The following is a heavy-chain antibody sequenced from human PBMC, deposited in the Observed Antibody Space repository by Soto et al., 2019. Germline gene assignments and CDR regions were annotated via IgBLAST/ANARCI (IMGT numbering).Heavy chain of an antibody. CDR1: GGSISSGGYY. V-gene: IGHV4-31*03. Sequence: QVQLQESGPGLVKPSQTLSLTCTVSGGSISSGGYYWSWIRQHPGKGMEWMGYIYYSGSTYYNPSLKRRVTITVDTSKNQFSLKLSSVTAADTAVYYCARVVAPAARNCWFDPWGQGTLVTVSS. J-gene: IGHJ5*02. CDR3: ARVVAPAARNCWFDP. CDR2: IYYSGST. D-gene: IGHD2-2*01.